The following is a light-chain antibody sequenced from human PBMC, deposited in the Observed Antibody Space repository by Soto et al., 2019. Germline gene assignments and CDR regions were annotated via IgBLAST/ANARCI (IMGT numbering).Light chain of an antibody. CDR2: DAS. CDR3: QQYAGSPWT. Sequence: DIVLTQSPGTLSLSPGERATLSCRASRSVSSTYLAWYRQKPGQAPRLLIYDASTRESGIPSRFSGSGSGTDFTLTISSLEPEDFAVYYCQQYAGSPWTFGQGTKVDI. J-gene: IGKJ1*01. CDR1: RSVSSTY. V-gene: IGKV3-20*01.